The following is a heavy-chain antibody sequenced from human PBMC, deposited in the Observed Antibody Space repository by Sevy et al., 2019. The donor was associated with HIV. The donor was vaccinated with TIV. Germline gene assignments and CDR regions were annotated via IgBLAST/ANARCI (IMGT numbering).Heavy chain of an antibody. D-gene: IGHD2-8*01. CDR1: GFTLDDYG. CDR2: INWNSGSI. V-gene: IGHV3-20*04. CDR3: ARVGFPNGVCYNYYYSFMDV. J-gene: IGHJ6*03. Sequence: GGSLRLSCAASGFTLDDYGMSWVRQAPGKGLEWVSGINWNSGSIGYADSVKGRFTISRDNAKNSLYLQMKNLRAEDTALYYGARVGFPNGVCYNYYYSFMDVWGTGTTVTVSS.